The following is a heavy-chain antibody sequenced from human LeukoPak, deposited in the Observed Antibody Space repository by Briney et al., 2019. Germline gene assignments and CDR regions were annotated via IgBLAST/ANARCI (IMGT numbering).Heavy chain of an antibody. CDR3: ARNRGITSGYSSGWYMRGSSYYYYGMDV. V-gene: IGHV1-18*01. Sequence: ASVKVSCKASGYTFTSYGISWVRQAPGQGLEWMGWISAYNGNTNYAQKLQGRVTMTTDTSTSTAYMELRSPRSDDTAVYYCARNRGITSGYSSGWYMRGSSYYYYGMDVWGQGTTVTVSS. CDR2: ISAYNGNT. J-gene: IGHJ6*02. D-gene: IGHD6-19*01. CDR1: GYTFTSYG.